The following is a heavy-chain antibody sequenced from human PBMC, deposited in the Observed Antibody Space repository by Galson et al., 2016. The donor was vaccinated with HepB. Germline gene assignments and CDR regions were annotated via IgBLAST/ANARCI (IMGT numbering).Heavy chain of an antibody. CDR2: ISHDGKTE. J-gene: IGHJ6*02. CDR3: ARDHRIETAGTFYYFYYEMDA. CDR1: GFPFSDYA. Sequence: SLRLSCAASGFPFSDYAIHWVRQAPGKGLEWVAVISHDGKTEYYADSVKGRFTISRDNSRNTLYLQMNSLRAEDTAMYYCARDHRIETAGTFYYFYYEMDAGGQGTTVTVSS. V-gene: IGHV3-30*04. D-gene: IGHD6-13*01.